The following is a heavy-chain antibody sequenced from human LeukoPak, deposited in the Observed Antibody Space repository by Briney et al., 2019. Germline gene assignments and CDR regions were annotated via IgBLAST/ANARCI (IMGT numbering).Heavy chain of an antibody. Sequence: SQTLSLTCAISGDSVSSNSAAWNWIRQSPSRDLEWLGRTYYRSKWYNDYAVSVKSRITINPDTSKKQFSLQLNSVAPEDTAVYYCARARVYYDFWSGYPRFDPWGQGTLVTVSS. CDR2: TYYRSKWYN. J-gene: IGHJ5*02. CDR1: GDSVSSNSAA. V-gene: IGHV6-1*01. D-gene: IGHD3-3*01. CDR3: ARARVYYDFWSGYPRFDP.